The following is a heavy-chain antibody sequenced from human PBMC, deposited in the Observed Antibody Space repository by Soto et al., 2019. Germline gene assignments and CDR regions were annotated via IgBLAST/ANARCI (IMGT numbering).Heavy chain of an antibody. J-gene: IGHJ6*02. CDR1: GFTFSSYA. CDR3: ARVSGSYYDYYYGMDV. V-gene: IGHV3-30-3*01. Sequence: SLRLSCAASGFTFSSYAMHWVRQAPGKGLEWVAVISYDGSNKYYADSVKGRFTISRDNSKNTLYLQMNSLRAEDTAVYYCARVSGSYYDYYYGMDVWGQGTTVTVSS. D-gene: IGHD1-26*01. CDR2: ISYDGSNK.